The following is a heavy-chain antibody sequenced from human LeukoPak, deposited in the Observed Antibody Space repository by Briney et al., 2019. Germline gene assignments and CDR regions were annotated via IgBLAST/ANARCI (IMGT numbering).Heavy chain of an antibody. D-gene: IGHD4-17*01. CDR1: GGSISNNY. J-gene: IGHJ4*02. Sequence: PSETLSLTCTVSGGSISNNYWSWIRQPAGKGLEWIGRIYYSGRTNYSPSLNSRVTMSVDTSKNQFSLKLRSVTAADTAVYYCARDRRGYGDYSYFDYWGQGTLVTVSS. CDR2: IYYSGRT. CDR3: ARDRRGYGDYSYFDY. V-gene: IGHV4-4*07.